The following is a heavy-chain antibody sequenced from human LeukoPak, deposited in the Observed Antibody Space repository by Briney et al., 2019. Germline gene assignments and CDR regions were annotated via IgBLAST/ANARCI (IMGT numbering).Heavy chain of an antibody. CDR3: ANDCSSTSCYID. CDR1: GFTFSSYA. CDR2: VQHIGGET. J-gene: IGHJ4*02. D-gene: IGHD2-2*02. V-gene: IGHV3-7*01. Sequence: GGSLRLSCAASGFTFSSYAMHWVRQAPGKGLEWVANVQHIGGETYYVDSVKGRFTISRDNAKNSVCLQMNSLGAEDTAVYYCANDCSSTSCYIDWGQGTLVTVSS.